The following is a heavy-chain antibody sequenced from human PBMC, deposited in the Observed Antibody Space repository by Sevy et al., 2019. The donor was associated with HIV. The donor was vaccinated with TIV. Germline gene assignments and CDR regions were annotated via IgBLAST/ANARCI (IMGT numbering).Heavy chain of an antibody. CDR2: IYSGGST. Sequence: GGSLRLSCAASGFTVSSNYMSWVRQAPGKGLEWVSVIYSGGSTYYADSVKGRFTISRDNSKNTLYLQMNSLRAEDTAVYYCARGAGYYDSSGYHDAFDIWGQGTMVTVSS. J-gene: IGHJ3*02. D-gene: IGHD3-22*01. V-gene: IGHV3-53*01. CDR1: GFTVSSNY. CDR3: ARGAGYYDSSGYHDAFDI.